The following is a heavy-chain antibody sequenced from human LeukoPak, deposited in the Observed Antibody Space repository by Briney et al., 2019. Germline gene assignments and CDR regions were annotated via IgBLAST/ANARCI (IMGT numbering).Heavy chain of an antibody. J-gene: IGHJ4*02. V-gene: IGHV4-34*01. Sequence: SETLSITCAVYGGSFSGHYCTLIGHLPGKRLQWIGEINHSGSTTYNPSLNSRVTISVDTSKNQFSLRLSSVTAADTAVYYCARPRYGSGSLDSWGQGTLVTVSS. D-gene: IGHD3-10*01. CDR3: ARPRYGSGSLDS. CDR1: GGSFSGHY. CDR2: INHSGST.